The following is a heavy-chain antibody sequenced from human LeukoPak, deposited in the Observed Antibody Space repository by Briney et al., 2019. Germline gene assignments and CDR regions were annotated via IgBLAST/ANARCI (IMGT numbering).Heavy chain of an antibody. CDR3: ARLAYGSGSRWFDP. CDR1: GGPISSGSYY. V-gene: IGHV4-61*02. J-gene: IGHJ5*02. Sequence: ASQTLSLTCTVSGGPISSGSYYWSWIRQPAGKGLEWIGRIYTSGSTNYNPSLKSRVTISVDTSKNQFSLKLSSVTAADTAVYYCARLAYGSGSRWFDPWGQGTLVTVSS. CDR2: IYTSGST. D-gene: IGHD3-10*01.